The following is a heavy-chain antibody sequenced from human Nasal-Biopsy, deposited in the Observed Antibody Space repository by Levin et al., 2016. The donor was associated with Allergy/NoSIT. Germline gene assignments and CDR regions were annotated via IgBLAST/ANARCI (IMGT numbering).Heavy chain of an antibody. D-gene: IGHD3-3*01. J-gene: IGHJ6*02. CDR3: AKLGRHVLSYLGMDV. CDR2: ISYSDGTT. Sequence: GGSLRLSCVASGFTFSSYAMSWVRQAPGKGLEWVSAISYSDGTTYYADSVKGRVTISRDNSKNTLFLQMSNLRAEDTAVYFCAKLGRHVLSYLGMDVWGQGTTVSVSS. CDR1: GFTFSSYA. V-gene: IGHV3-23*01.